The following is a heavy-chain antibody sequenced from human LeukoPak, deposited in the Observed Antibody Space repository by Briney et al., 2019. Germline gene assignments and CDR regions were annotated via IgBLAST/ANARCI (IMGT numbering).Heavy chain of an antibody. V-gene: IGHV4-59*08. Sequence: SETLSLTCTVSGGSISSYYWSWIRQPPGKGLEWIGYIYYSGSTNYNPSLKSRVTISVDTSKNQFSLKLSSVTAADTAVYYCAGSRGYSSSSYFDYWGQGTLVTASS. J-gene: IGHJ4*02. CDR2: IYYSGST. D-gene: IGHD6-6*01. CDR1: GGSISSYY. CDR3: AGSRGYSSSSYFDY.